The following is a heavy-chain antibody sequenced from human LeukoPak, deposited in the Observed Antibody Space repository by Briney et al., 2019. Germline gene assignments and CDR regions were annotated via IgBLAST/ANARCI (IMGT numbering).Heavy chain of an antibody. Sequence: GGSLRLSCAASGFTFSSYSMNWVRQAPGEGLEWVSSISSSSSYIYYADSVKGRFTISRDNAKNSLYLQMNSLRAEDTAVYYCARAPGLGSSSWYSYWGQGTLVTVSS. V-gene: IGHV3-21*01. CDR3: ARAPGLGSSSWYSY. CDR2: ISSSSSYI. D-gene: IGHD6-13*01. J-gene: IGHJ4*02. CDR1: GFTFSSYS.